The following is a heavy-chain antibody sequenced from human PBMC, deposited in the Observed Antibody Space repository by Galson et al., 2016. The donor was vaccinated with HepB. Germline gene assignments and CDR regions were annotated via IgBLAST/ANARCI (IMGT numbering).Heavy chain of an antibody. V-gene: IGHV3-33*01. CDR3: SRDASHLFLYGAFFDY. Sequence: SLRLSCAASGFTFSSYGMHWVRQAPGKGLEWVAVIWNDGSHKYNADSVKGRFTISRDNSKNTLYLQMNTLRVEDTAVYYCSRDASHLFLYGAFFDYWGQGTLVTVSS. D-gene: IGHD2-8*01. CDR2: IWNDGSHK. CDR1: GFTFSSYG. J-gene: IGHJ4*02.